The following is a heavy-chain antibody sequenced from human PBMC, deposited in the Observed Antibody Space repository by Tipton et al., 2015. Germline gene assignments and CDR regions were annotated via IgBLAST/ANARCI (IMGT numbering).Heavy chain of an antibody. V-gene: IGHV3-53*01. J-gene: IGHJ4*02. CDR1: GFTVSSKY. CDR3: ARDRHDSSGYYYYFDY. CDR2: IYSGGST. D-gene: IGHD3-22*01. Sequence: QLVQSGGGLVQPGGSLRLSCAASGFTVSSKYMSWVRQAPGKGLEWVSIIYSGGSTYYPDSVKGRFTISRDNSKNTVYLQMNSLRAEDTAVYYCARDRHDSSGYYYYFDYWGQGTLVTVSS.